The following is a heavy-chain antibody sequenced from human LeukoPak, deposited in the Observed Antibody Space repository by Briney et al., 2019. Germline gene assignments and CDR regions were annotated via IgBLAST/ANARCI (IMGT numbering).Heavy chain of an antibody. V-gene: IGHV4-34*01. CDR2: INHSGST. Sequence: SETLSLTCAVYGGSFSGYYWSWIRQPPGKGLEWIGEINHSGSTNYNPSLKSRVTISVDTSKNQFSLKLRSVTAADTAVYYCARGHIVVVPAARNWFDPWGQGTLVTVSS. J-gene: IGHJ5*02. D-gene: IGHD2-2*01. CDR3: ARGHIVVVPAARNWFDP. CDR1: GGSFSGYY.